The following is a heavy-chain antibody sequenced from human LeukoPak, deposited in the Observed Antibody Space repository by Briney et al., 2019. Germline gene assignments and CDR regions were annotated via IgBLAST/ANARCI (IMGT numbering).Heavy chain of an antibody. D-gene: IGHD3-22*01. CDR2: ISAYNGNT. CDR3: ARASDDSSGCSGFYAFDI. CDR1: GYTFTSYG. Sequence: GASVKVSCKASGYTFTSYGISWVRQAPGQGLEWMGWISAYNGNTNYAQKLQGRVTMTTDTSTSTAYMELRSLRSDDTAVYYCARASDDSSGCSGFYAFDIWGQGTMVTVSS. J-gene: IGHJ3*02. V-gene: IGHV1-18*01.